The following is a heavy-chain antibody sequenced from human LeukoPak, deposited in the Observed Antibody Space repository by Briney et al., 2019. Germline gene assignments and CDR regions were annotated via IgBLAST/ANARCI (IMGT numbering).Heavy chain of an antibody. D-gene: IGHD6-13*01. CDR1: GFTFSDYY. V-gene: IGHV3-11*01. J-gene: IGHJ6*03. CDR2: ISSSGSTI. CDR3: ARAKQQLDSRGSYYYYYMDV. Sequence: GGSLRLSCAASGFTFSDYYMSWIRQAPGKGLEWVSYISSSGSTIYYADSVKGRFTISRDNAKNSLYLQMNSLRAEDTAVYYCARAKQQLDSRGSYYYYYMDVWGKGTTVTVSS.